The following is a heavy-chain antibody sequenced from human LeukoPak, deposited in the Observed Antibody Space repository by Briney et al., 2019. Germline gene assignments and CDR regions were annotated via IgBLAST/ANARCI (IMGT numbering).Heavy chain of an antibody. CDR1: GFTFSSYG. V-gene: IGHV3-33*01. Sequence: GGSLRLSCAASGFTFSSYGMHWVRQAPGKGLEGVAVIWYGGSNKSYADSVKGRFTISRDNSKNTLYLQMNSLRAEDTAVYYCARGGRFGSSSFDYWGQGTLVTVSS. CDR3: ARGGRFGSSSFDY. D-gene: IGHD6-6*01. J-gene: IGHJ4*02. CDR2: IWYGGSNK.